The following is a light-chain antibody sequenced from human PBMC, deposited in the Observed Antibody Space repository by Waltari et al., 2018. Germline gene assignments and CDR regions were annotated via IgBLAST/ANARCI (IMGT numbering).Light chain of an antibody. CDR3: QTGGHGTWV. V-gene: IGLV4-69*01. Sequence: QLVLTQSPSASASLGASIKPTCTLSSGPSSNVIAWLPQQPEKGPRYLMKVNIDGSNTRGNDIPDRFSGSSSGAERYLTISSLQSEDEADYYCQTGGHGTWVFGGGTKLTVL. CDR2: VNIDGSN. J-gene: IGLJ3*02. CDR1: SGPSSNV.